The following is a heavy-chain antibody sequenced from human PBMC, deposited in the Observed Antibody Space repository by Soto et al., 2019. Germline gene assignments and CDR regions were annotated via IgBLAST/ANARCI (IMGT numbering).Heavy chain of an antibody. CDR2: INAGNGNT. CDR3: VRPGIAVSGPPNYGMDV. V-gene: IGHV1-3*01. Sequence: GASVKVSCKASGYTFTSYAMHWVRQAPGQRLEWMGWINAGNGNTKYSQNFQGRVTITRDTSASTAYMELSSLRSEDTAVYYCVRPGIAVSGPPNYGMDVWGQGTTVTVSS. D-gene: IGHD6-19*01. CDR1: GYTFTSYA. J-gene: IGHJ6*02.